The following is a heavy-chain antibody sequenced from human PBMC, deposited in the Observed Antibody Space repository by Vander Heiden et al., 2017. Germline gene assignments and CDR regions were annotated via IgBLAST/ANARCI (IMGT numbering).Heavy chain of an antibody. J-gene: IGHJ6*02. V-gene: IGHV5-51*01. D-gene: IGHD5-12*01. CDR1: DYTFSNYC. CDR2: IYPGDSED. Sequence: EGQLVQSGAVVTKTGAYLRISCQSSDYTFSNYCHAGVRQIPGKCLEWMGIIYPGDSEDRYSPSFAHHVTISADKSTSTAYLHWGSLKASDTATYFCARLGSGYDPSRPYFYYAMDVWGLGTTVTVSS. CDR3: ARLGSGYDPSRPYFYYAMDV.